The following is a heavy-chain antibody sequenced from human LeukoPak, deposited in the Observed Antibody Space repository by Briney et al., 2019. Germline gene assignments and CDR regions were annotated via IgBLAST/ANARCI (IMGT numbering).Heavy chain of an antibody. CDR1: GFTFSSFA. Sequence: PGGSLRVSCTVSGFTFSSFAMSWVRQAPGKGLEWVSTITGRSGAKYYADSVKGRFTISRDNSKDTLYLQMHSLRAEDTAVYFCAKDTPLTTYTSGWSSNSFDYWGQGTLVAVSS. D-gene: IGHD6-19*01. J-gene: IGHJ4*02. CDR2: ITGRSGAK. V-gene: IGHV3-23*01. CDR3: AKDTPLTTYTSGWSSNSFDY.